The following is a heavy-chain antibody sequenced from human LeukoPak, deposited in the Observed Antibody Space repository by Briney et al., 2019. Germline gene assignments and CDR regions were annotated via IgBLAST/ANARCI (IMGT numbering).Heavy chain of an antibody. Sequence: SQTLPLTCTVSGGSISSGSYYWSWIRPPAGKGLEWIGRIYTSGSTNYNPSLKSRVTISVDTSKNQFSLKLSSVTAADTAVYYCARDWGYCSSTSCSPGNWFDPWGQGTLVTVSS. CDR3: ARDWGYCSSTSCSPGNWFDP. CDR2: IYTSGST. CDR1: GGSISSGSYY. J-gene: IGHJ5*02. D-gene: IGHD2-2*01. V-gene: IGHV4-61*02.